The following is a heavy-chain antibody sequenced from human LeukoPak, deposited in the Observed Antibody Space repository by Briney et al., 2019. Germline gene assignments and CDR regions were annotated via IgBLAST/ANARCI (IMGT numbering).Heavy chain of an antibody. CDR1: GCMFTSYW. CDR3: ARREIPSSGWDY. V-gene: IGHV5-51*01. Sequence: GGSLEISCKGSGCMFTSYWIGWVRQVPGKGLGGVGIIYPGDSDTRSSPSFQGQVSISADKSISTAYLQWSSLKASDTAMYYCARREIPSSGWDYWGQGTLVTVSS. CDR2: IYPGDSDT. J-gene: IGHJ4*02. D-gene: IGHD6-19*01.